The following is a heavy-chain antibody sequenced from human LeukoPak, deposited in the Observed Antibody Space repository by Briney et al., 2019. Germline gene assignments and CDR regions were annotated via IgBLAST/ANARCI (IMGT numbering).Heavy chain of an antibody. Sequence: ASVKVSCKASGYTFTGYYMHWVRQAPGQGLEWMGWINPNSGGTNYAQKFQGRVTMTRDTSISTAYMELSRLRSDDTAVYYCASSASNYYGSGSWQYYYMDVWGKGTTVTISS. D-gene: IGHD3-10*01. J-gene: IGHJ6*03. V-gene: IGHV1-2*02. CDR3: ASSASNYYGSGSWQYYYMDV. CDR2: INPNSGGT. CDR1: GYTFTGYY.